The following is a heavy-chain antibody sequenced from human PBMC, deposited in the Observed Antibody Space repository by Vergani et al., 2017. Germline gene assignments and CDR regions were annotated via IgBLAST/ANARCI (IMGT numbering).Heavy chain of an antibody. V-gene: IGHV3-7*03. CDR3: TTAWGLYYLHGEYFQY. J-gene: IGHJ1*01. Sequence: EGQLVESGGDWVQRGGSLRLSCAASGFTSSSYWMSWVRQAPGKGLEWVANVNQDGSEKYYVDSVRGRFTISRDNAKNSIYLQMNSLKDEDTAVYYCTTAWGLYYLHGEYFQYWGQGTLVSVSS. D-gene: IGHD3-10*01. CDR1: GFTSSSYW. CDR2: VNQDGSEK.